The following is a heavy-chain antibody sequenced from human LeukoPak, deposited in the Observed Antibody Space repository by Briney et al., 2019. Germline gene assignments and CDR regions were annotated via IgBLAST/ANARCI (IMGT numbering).Heavy chain of an antibody. D-gene: IGHD5-24*01. CDR1: GGTFSSHA. J-gene: IGHJ4*02. CDR3: ARDAGVEMATIFDY. CDR2: IIPILGIA. V-gene: IGHV1-69*04. Sequence: ASVKVSCKASGGTFSSHAISWVRQAPGQGLEWMGRIIPILGIANYAQKFQGRVTITADKSTSTAYMELSSLRSEDTAVYYCARDAGVEMATIFDYWGQGTLVTVSS.